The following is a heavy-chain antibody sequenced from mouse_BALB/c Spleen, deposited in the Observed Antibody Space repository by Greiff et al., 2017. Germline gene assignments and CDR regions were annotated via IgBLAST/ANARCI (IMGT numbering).Heavy chain of an antibody. D-gene: IGHD2-10*02. CDR1: GYSITSDYA. CDR2: ISYSGST. CDR3: ARYEYGNYEGAMDY. Sequence: EVKLVESGPGLVKPSQSLSLTCTVTGYSITSDYAWNWIRQFPGNKLEWMGYISYSGSTSYNPSLKSRISITRDTSKNQFFLQLYSVTTEDTATYYCARYEYGNYEGAMDYWGQGTSVTVSS. V-gene: IGHV3-2*02. J-gene: IGHJ4*01.